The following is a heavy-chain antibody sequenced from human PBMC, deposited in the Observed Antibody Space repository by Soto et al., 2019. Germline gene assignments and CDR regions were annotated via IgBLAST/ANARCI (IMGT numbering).Heavy chain of an antibody. CDR3: ARGYHYYDSSGYDKWDAFDI. J-gene: IGHJ3*02. V-gene: IGHV3-21*01. Sequence: EVQLVESGGGLVKPGGSLRLSCAASGFTFSNYSMNWVRQAPGKGLEWVSSISSRSSYIFYADSVKGRFTISRDNAKNSLSLQMTSLRAEDTAVYYCARGYHYYDSSGYDKWDAFDIWGQGTMVTVSS. CDR2: ISSRSSYI. CDR1: GFTFSNYS. D-gene: IGHD3-22*01.